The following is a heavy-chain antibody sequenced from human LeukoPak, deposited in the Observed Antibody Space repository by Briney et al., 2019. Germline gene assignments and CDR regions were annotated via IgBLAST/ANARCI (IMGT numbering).Heavy chain of an antibody. Sequence: SETLSLTCTVSGGSISSYYWSWIRQPPGKGLEFIGYISYSGSTNYNPSLKSRVTISVDTSKNQFSLKLSSVTAADTAVYYCARGDYDFWSGLKRYYYYYMDVWGKGTTVTVSS. D-gene: IGHD3-3*01. CDR3: ARGDYDFWSGLKRYYYYYMDV. J-gene: IGHJ6*03. CDR2: ISYSGST. V-gene: IGHV4-59*01. CDR1: GGSISSYY.